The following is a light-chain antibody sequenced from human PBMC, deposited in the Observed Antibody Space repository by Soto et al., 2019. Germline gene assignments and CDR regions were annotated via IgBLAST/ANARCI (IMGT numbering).Light chain of an antibody. J-gene: IGLJ2*01. CDR1: XSNIGAGYD. Sequence: QSVLTQPPSVSGAPGQRVTISCTGSXSNIGAGYDVHWYQQLPGTAPKLLIYGNNNRPSGVPDRFSGSKSGTSASLAITGLQAEDETDYYCQSYDSSLSGHVVFGGGTKLTVL. CDR2: GNN. CDR3: QSYDSSLSGHVV. V-gene: IGLV1-40*01.